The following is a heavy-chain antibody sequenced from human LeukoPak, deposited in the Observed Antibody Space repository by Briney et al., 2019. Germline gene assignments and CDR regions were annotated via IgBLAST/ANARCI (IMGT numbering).Heavy chain of an antibody. CDR2: IYYSGST. Sequence: SGTLSLTCTVSGGSVSSGSYYWSWIRQPPGKGLEWIGYIYYSGSTNYNPSLKSRVTISVDTSKNQFSLKLSSVTAADTAVYYCARVTARIVVVPAETTRLVTDYYFDYWGQGTLVTVSS. CDR3: ARVTARIVVVPAETTRLVTDYYFDY. CDR1: GGSVSSGSYY. D-gene: IGHD2-2*01. V-gene: IGHV4-61*01. J-gene: IGHJ4*02.